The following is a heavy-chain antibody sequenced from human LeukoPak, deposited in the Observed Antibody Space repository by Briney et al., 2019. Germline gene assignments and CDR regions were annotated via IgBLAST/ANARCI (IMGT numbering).Heavy chain of an antibody. J-gene: IGHJ4*02. V-gene: IGHV3-9*01. CDR1: GFTFDDYA. CDR2: ISWNSGTI. D-gene: IGHD5-12*01. CDR3: AKGTEIVGTAPLDS. Sequence: HLGGSLRLSCAASGFTFDDYAMHWVRQVPGKGPEWVSGISWNSGTIGYGDSVKGRFSISRDNAKNSLHLQMNSLRPGDTALYYCAKGTEIVGTAPLDSWGQGTLVTVSS.